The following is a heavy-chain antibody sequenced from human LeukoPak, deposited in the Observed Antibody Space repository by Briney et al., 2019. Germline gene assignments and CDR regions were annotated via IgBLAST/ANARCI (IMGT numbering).Heavy chain of an antibody. CDR1: GGTFSSYA. CDR3: ARALYCSGGSCYQAYNWFDP. V-gene: IGHV1-69*04. J-gene: IGHJ5*02. Sequence: SVKVSCKASGGTFSSYAISWVRQAPGQGLEWMGRIIPILGIANYAQKFQGRVTITADKSTSTAYMELSSLRSEDTAVYYCARALYCSGGSCYQAYNWFDPWGQGTLVTVSS. D-gene: IGHD2-15*01. CDR2: IIPILGIA.